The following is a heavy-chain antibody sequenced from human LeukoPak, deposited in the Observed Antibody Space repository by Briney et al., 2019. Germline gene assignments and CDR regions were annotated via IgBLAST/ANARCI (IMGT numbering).Heavy chain of an antibody. J-gene: IGHJ4*02. CDR3: SREDY. Sequence: ASVKVSCKASGYTFTGYYLHWVRQAPGQGLEWVGWINPNSGGTNYAQKFQGRVTKTRDTSITTVYMELSRLRSDDTAVYYCSREDYWGQGTLVTVSS. CDR1: GYTFTGYY. V-gene: IGHV1-2*02. CDR2: INPNSGGT.